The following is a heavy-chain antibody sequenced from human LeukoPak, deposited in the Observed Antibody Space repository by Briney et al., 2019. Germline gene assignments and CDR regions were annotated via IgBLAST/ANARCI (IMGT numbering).Heavy chain of an antibody. CDR1: GFTFSSYW. CDR2: IKQDGNEK. D-gene: IGHD3-10*01. CDR3: ARERLWFGELDSFDI. V-gene: IGHV3-7*01. Sequence: PGGSLRLSCVASGFTFSSYWMGWVREAPGKGLEWVANIKQDGNEKYYADSVKGRFTISRDNAKNSLYLQMNSLRAEDTAVYYCARERLWFGELDSFDIWGQGTMVTVSS. J-gene: IGHJ3*02.